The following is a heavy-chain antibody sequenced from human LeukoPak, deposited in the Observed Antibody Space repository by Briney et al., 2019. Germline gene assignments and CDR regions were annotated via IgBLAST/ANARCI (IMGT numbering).Heavy chain of an antibody. J-gene: IGHJ4*02. CDR2: ISSSSSYI. CDR3: ARIGESSGY. V-gene: IGHV3-21*01. CDR1: GFTFSSYS. Sequence: GGCLRVSCAASGFTFSSYSMNWVRQAPGKGLEWVSSISSSSSYIYYADSVKGRFTISRDNAKNSLYLQMNSLRAEDTAVYYCARIGESSGYWGQGTLVTVSS. D-gene: IGHD3-10*01.